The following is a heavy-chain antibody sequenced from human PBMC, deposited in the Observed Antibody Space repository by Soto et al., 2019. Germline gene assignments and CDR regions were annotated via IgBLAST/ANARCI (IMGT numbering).Heavy chain of an antibody. CDR2: IAINSSGGRT. Sequence: GGSLRLSCAASGFTFSNAWMSWVRQAPGKGLEWVGRIAINSSGGRTYYAAPVKGRFTISRDNSKNTLYLQMNSLRAEDTAVYYCAKASYYDFFFPLVLHQDYFDYWGQGTLVTVSS. CDR3: AKASYYDFFFPLVLHQDYFDY. J-gene: IGHJ4*02. D-gene: IGHD3-3*01. V-gene: IGHV3-15*04. CDR1: GFTFSNAW.